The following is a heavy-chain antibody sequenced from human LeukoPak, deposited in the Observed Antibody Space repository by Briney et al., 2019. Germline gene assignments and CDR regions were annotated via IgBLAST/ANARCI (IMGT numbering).Heavy chain of an antibody. CDR3: ARESRWFGELSDYYYYGMDV. D-gene: IGHD3-10*01. J-gene: IGHJ6*02. V-gene: IGHV4-39*07. Sequence: SETLSLTCTVSGGSISSSSYYWGWIRQPPGKGLEWIGSIYYSGSTYYNPSLKSRVTISVDTSKNQFSLKLSSVTAADTAVYYCARESRWFGELSDYYYYGMDVWGQGTTVTVSS. CDR2: IYYSGST. CDR1: GGSISSSSYY.